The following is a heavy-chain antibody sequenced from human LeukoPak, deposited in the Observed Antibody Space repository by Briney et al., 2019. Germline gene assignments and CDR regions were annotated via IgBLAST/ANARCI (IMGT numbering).Heavy chain of an antibody. CDR3: ARDRIAVAGTL. D-gene: IGHD6-19*01. V-gene: IGHV3-48*03. J-gene: IGHJ4*02. Sequence: GGSLRLSCAASGFTFRSYEMRWVRQAPGKGLEGVSSISSTGNTIYYADSVKGRFTISRDNAKNSLYLQMSSLKTEDTAVYYCARDRIAVAGTLWGQGTLVTVSS. CDR2: ISSTGNTI. CDR1: GFTFRSYE.